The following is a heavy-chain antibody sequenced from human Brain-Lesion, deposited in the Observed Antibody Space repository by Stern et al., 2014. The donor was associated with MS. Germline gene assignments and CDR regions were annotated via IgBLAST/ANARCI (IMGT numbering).Heavy chain of an antibody. Sequence: QVQLQQSGPGLMKPSQTLALTCAISGDSVSSNSAAWNWIRQSPSRGLEWLGRTYYRSKWYYQYAESVKSRITTTADTSTNQFPLQLNSVTPEDTAVYLCAKGYNWFDSWGQGTVVTV. J-gene: IGHJ5*01. CDR3: AKGYNWFDS. V-gene: IGHV6-1*01. CDR2: TYYRSKWYY. CDR1: GDSVSSNSAA.